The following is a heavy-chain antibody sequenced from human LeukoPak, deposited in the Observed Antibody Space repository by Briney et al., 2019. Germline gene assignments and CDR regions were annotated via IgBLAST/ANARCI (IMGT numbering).Heavy chain of an antibody. D-gene: IGHD3-9*01. Sequence: SGTLSLTCAVSGGSISSSNWWSWVRQPPGKGLEWIGEIYHSGSTNYNPSLKSRVTISVDKSKNQFSLKLSSVTAADTAVYYRAREGRYFDWLYFDYWGQGTLVTVSS. CDR1: GGSISSSNW. CDR2: IYHSGST. J-gene: IGHJ4*02. V-gene: IGHV4-4*02. CDR3: AREGRYFDWLYFDY.